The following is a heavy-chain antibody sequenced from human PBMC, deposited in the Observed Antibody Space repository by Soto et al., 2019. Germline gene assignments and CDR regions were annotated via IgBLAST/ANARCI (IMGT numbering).Heavy chain of an antibody. CDR1: GGTFSSYT. Sequence: QVQLVQSGAEVKKPGSSVKVSCKASGGTFSSYTISWVRQAPGQGLEWMGGIIPMFGTANDAQKFQGRVTINAEESTSTVYMELSSLRSEDTAVYYCARAGRTGYSYGYGYFDYWGQGTLVTVSS. J-gene: IGHJ4*02. D-gene: IGHD5-18*01. V-gene: IGHV1-69*12. CDR3: ARAGRTGYSYGYGYFDY. CDR2: IIPMFGTA.